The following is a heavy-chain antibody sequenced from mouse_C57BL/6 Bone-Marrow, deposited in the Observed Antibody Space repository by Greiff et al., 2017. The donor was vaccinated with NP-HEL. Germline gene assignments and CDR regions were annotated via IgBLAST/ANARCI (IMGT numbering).Heavy chain of an antibody. CDR3: ARGGYDDLYYFDY. CDR1: GYSITSGYY. CDR2: ISYDGSN. J-gene: IGHJ2*01. D-gene: IGHD2-2*01. Sequence: ESGPGLVKPSQSLSLTCSVTGYSITSGYYWNWIRQFPGNKLEWMGYISYDGSNNYNPSLKNRISITRDTSKNQFFLKLNSVTTEDTATYYCARGGYDDLYYFDYWGQGTTLTVSS. V-gene: IGHV3-6*01.